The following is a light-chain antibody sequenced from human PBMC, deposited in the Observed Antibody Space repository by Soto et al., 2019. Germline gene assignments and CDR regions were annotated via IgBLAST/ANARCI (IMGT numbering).Light chain of an antibody. V-gene: IGKV3-15*01. J-gene: IGKJ5*01. CDR3: QQYNNWPPVT. CDR1: QSVSNN. Sequence: EIVMTQSPVTLSVSPGERVTLSCRASQSVSNNLDWYQQKSGQAPRLLIYAASTRVTGIPARFSGSGSGTEFTLTISSLQSEDFAIYYCQQYNNWPPVTFGQGTRLDIK. CDR2: AAS.